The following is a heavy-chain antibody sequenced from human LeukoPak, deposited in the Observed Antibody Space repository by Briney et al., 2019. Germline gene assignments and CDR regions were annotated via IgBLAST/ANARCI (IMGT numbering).Heavy chain of an antibody. V-gene: IGHV3-30*02. J-gene: IGHJ4*02. Sequence: GGSLRLSCAASGFTFSSYGMHWVRQAPGKGLEWVSFIRYDGSNKYYADSVKGRFTISRDNSKNTLYLQMNSLRAEDTAVYYCAKLSHYYDSSAFDYWGQGTLVTVSS. CDR1: GFTFSSYG. CDR3: AKLSHYYDSSAFDY. D-gene: IGHD3-22*01. CDR2: IRYDGSNK.